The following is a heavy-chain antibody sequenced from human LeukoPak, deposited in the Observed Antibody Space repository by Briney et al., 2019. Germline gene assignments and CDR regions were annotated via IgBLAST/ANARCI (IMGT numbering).Heavy chain of an antibody. J-gene: IGHJ6*03. D-gene: IGHD6-19*01. V-gene: IGHV3-21*01. CDR3: ARVGSRGWYGYYYYYYYMDV. Sequence: PGGSLRLSCAASGFTFSSYSMNWVRQAPGKGLEWVSSISSSSSYIYYADSVKGRFTISRDNAKNSLYLQMNSLRAEDTAVYYCARVGSRGWYGYYYYYYYMDVWGKGTTVTVSS. CDR2: ISSSSSYI. CDR1: GFTFSSYS.